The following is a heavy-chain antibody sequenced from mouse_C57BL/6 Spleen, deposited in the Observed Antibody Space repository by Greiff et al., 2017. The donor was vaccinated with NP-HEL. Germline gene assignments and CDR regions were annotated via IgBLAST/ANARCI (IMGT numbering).Heavy chain of an antibody. D-gene: IGHD2-4*01. Sequence: EVQLQQSGPELVKPGASVKISCKASGYTFTDYYMNWVKQSHGKSLEWIGDINPNNGGTSYNQKFKGKATLTVDKSSSTAYMELRSLTSEDSAVYYCARRRDYDLYYFDYWGQGTTLTVSS. CDR3: ARRRDYDLYYFDY. CDR2: INPNNGGT. J-gene: IGHJ2*01. V-gene: IGHV1-26*01. CDR1: GYTFTDYY.